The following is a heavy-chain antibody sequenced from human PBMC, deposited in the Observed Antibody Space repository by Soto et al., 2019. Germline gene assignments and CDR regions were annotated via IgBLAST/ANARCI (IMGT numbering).Heavy chain of an antibody. CDR2: MNPNRGNT. CDR3: AKSLLFVDHAYMDV. D-gene: IGHD2-21*01. CDR1: GYTFTSYD. Sequence: ASVKVSCKASGYTFTSYDINWVRQATGQGLEWMGWMNPNRGNTGYAQKFQGRVTMTRDTSISTAYMELSSLRPEDTAVYYCAKSLLFVDHAYMDVWGKGTSVTVSS. J-gene: IGHJ6*03. V-gene: IGHV1-8*01.